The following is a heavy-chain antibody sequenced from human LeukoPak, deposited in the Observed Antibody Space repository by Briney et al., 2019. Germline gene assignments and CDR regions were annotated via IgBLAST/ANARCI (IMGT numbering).Heavy chain of an antibody. CDR1: GYTFTGYY. Sequence: ASVKVSCKASGYTFTGYYMHWVRQAPGQGLEWMGWINPNSGGTNYAQKCQGWVTMTRDTSISTAYMELSRLRSDDTAVYYCAREKWLNFRSGFDPWGQGTLVTVSS. J-gene: IGHJ5*02. D-gene: IGHD6-19*01. CDR3: AREKWLNFRSGFDP. CDR2: INPNSGGT. V-gene: IGHV1-2*04.